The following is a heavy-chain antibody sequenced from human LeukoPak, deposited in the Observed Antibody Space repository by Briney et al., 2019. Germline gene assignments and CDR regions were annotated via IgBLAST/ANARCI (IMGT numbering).Heavy chain of an antibody. CDR2: INHSGST. J-gene: IGHJ5*02. Sequence: SETLSLTCAVYGGSFSGYYWSWIRQPPGKGLEWIGEINHSGSTNYNPSLKSRVTISVDTSKNQFSLKLSSVTAADTAVYYCARGFSYYGSGSYYRFNWLDPWGQGTLVTVSS. CDR3: ARGFSYYGSGSYYRFNWLDP. CDR1: GGSFSGYY. D-gene: IGHD3-10*01. V-gene: IGHV4-34*01.